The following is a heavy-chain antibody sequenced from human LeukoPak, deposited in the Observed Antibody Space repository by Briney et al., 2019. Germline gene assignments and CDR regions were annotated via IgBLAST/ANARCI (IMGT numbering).Heavy chain of an antibody. Sequence: PSETLSLTCTVSGGSISSGSYYWSWIRQPAGKGLEWIGRIYTSGSTNYNPSLKSRVTISVDTSKNQFSLKLSSVTAADTAVYYCARGVVVPAAIYYWFDPWGQGTLVTVSS. CDR2: IYTSGST. V-gene: IGHV4-61*02. CDR1: GGSISSGSYY. J-gene: IGHJ5*02. D-gene: IGHD2-2*01. CDR3: ARGVVVPAAIYYWFDP.